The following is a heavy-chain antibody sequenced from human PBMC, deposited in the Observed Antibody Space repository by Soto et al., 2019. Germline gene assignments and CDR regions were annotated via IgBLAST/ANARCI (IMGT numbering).Heavy chain of an antibody. V-gene: IGHV1-46*01. J-gene: IGHJ4*02. CDR3: ARGARDGYKLFDY. CDR1: GYTFTSYY. Sequence: ASVKVSCKASGYTFTSYYMNWVRQAPGQGLEWLGIINPSGGYTTYAQRFLGRVTMTGDTSTSTVHMELGSLTSEDTAVYYCARGARDGYKLFDYWGQGTLVTV. CDR2: INPSGGYT. D-gene: IGHD5-12*01.